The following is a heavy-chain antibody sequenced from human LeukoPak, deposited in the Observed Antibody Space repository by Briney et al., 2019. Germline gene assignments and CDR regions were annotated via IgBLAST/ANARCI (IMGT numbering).Heavy chain of an antibody. CDR3: ARYPSYYYGSGSRDY. Sequence: SETLSLTCTASGGSISSYYWSWIRQPPGKGLEWIGYIYYSGSTNYNPSLKSRVTISVDTSKNQFSLKLSSVTAADTAVYYCARYPSYYYGSGSRDYWGQGTLVTVSS. V-gene: IGHV4-59*08. CDR1: GGSISSYY. D-gene: IGHD3-10*01. J-gene: IGHJ4*02. CDR2: IYYSGST.